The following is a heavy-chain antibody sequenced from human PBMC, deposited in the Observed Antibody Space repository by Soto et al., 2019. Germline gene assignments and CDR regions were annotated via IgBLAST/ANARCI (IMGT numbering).Heavy chain of an antibody. CDR1: DFTFSSYS. J-gene: IGHJ6*02. D-gene: IGHD6-13*01. Sequence: EVQLVESGGGLVQPGGSLRLSCTASDFTFSSYSMNWVRQAPGNGLEWVSYISSSSSTIYYADSVKGRFTISRDNAKNSLYLQMNSLRDEDTAVYYCAKPTAAGISRYYGMDVWGQGTTVTVSS. CDR2: ISSSSSTI. CDR3: AKPTAAGISRYYGMDV. V-gene: IGHV3-48*02.